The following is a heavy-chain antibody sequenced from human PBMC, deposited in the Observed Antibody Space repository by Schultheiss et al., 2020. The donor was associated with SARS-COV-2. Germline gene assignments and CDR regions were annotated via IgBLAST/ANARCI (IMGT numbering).Heavy chain of an antibody. CDR1: GGSISSYY. V-gene: IGHV4-4*07. Sequence: SQTLSLTCTVSGGSISSYYWSWIRQPAGKGLEWIGRIYTSGSTNYNPSLKSRVTMSEDTSKNKFSLKLSSVTAADTAVYYCARGLPTTVTTHEADVWGQGTTVTVSS. CDR3: ARGLPTTVTTHEADV. J-gene: IGHJ6*02. CDR2: IYTSGST. D-gene: IGHD4-17*01.